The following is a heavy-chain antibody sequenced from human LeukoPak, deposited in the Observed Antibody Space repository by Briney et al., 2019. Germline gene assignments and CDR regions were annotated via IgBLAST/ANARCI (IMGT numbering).Heavy chain of an antibody. CDR1: GGSISSHY. CDR2: IYYSGST. Sequence: SETLSLTCTVSGGSISSHYWSWIRQPPGKGLEWIGYIYYSGSTNYNPSLKSRVTISVDTSKNQFSLKLSSVTAADTAVYYCARAYYDFCSGYSGYYYYYMDVWGKGTTVTVSS. J-gene: IGHJ6*03. V-gene: IGHV4-59*11. D-gene: IGHD3-3*01. CDR3: ARAYYDFCSGYSGYYYYYMDV.